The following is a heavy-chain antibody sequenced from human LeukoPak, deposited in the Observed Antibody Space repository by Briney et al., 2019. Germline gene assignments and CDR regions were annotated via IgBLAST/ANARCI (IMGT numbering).Heavy chain of an antibody. Sequence: GGSLRLSCAASGFTFSSYAMHWVRQAPGKGLEWVAVISYDGSNKYYADSVKGQFTISRDNSKNTLYLQMNSLRAEDTAVYYCARASDGMDVWGQGTTVTVSS. CDR2: ISYDGSNK. CDR3: ARASDGMDV. CDR1: GFTFSSYA. J-gene: IGHJ6*02. V-gene: IGHV3-30-3*01.